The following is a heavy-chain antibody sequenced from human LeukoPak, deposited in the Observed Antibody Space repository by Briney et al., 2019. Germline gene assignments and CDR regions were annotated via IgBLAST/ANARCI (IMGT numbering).Heavy chain of an antibody. Sequence: GASVKVSCKASGGTFSSYAISWVRQAPGQGLEWMGWINPNSGGTNYAQKFQGRVTMTRDTSISTAYMELSRLRSDDTAVYYCARDPDYDFWSGYYEYYYYGMDVWGQGTTVTVSS. V-gene: IGHV1-2*02. D-gene: IGHD3-3*01. CDR1: GGTFSSYA. J-gene: IGHJ6*02. CDR2: INPNSGGT. CDR3: ARDPDYDFWSGYYEYYYYGMDV.